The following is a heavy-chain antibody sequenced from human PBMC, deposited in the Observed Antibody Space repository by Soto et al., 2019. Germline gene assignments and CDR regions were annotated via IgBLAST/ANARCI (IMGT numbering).Heavy chain of an antibody. CDR3: ARDCGGECRDYYYGMDV. Sequence: SETLSLTCTVSGGSVSSGSYYWSWIRQPPGKGLEWIGYIYYSGSTNYNPSLKSRVTISVDTSKNQFSLKLSSVTAADTAVYYCARDCGGECRDYYYGMDVWGQGTTVTVSS. CDR2: IYYSGST. D-gene: IGHD2-21*01. V-gene: IGHV4-61*01. J-gene: IGHJ6*02. CDR1: GGSVSSGSYY.